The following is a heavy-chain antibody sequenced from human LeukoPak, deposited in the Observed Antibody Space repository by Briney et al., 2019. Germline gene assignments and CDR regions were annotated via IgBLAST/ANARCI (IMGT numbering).Heavy chain of an antibody. V-gene: IGHV1-58*02. CDR3: AAADYGDYGRLDY. J-gene: IGHJ4*02. CDR2: IVVGSGNT. D-gene: IGHD4-17*01. CDR1: GFTFTSSA. Sequence: GASMKVSCKASGFTFTSSAMQWVRQARGQRLEWIGWIVVGSGNTNYAQKFQERVTITRDMSTSTAYMELSSLRSEDTAVYYCAAADYGDYGRLDYWGQGTLVTVSS.